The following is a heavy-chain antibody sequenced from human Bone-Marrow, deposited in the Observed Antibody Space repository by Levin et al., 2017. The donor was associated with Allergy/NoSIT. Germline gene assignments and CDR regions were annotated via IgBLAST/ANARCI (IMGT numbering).Heavy chain of an antibody. CDR1: GYTFISFG. CDR3: ARFVVVPATYYYLDV. J-gene: IGHJ6*03. Sequence: KPGESLKISCKASGYTFISFGVAWVRQAPGQGLEWMGWISAHNGNTNYARKFQGRVTMTTDKPTSTAYMELRSLRSDDTAVYYCARFVVVPATYYYLDVWGKGTTVTVSS. D-gene: IGHD2-2*01. CDR2: ISAHNGNT. V-gene: IGHV1-18*01.